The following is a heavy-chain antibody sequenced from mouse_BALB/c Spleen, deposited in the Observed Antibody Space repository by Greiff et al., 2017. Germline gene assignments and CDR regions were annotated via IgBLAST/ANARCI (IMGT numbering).Heavy chain of an antibody. Sequence: VQLVESGAELVRPGASVTLSCKASGYTFTDYEMHWVKQTPVHGLEWIGAIDPETGGTAYNQKFKGKATLTADKSSSTAYMELRSLTSEDSAVYYCTRGDVYFDYWGQGTTLTVSS. CDR3: TRGDVYFDY. CDR2: IDPETGGT. CDR1: GYTFTDYE. J-gene: IGHJ2*01. V-gene: IGHV1-15*01. D-gene: IGHD3-3*01.